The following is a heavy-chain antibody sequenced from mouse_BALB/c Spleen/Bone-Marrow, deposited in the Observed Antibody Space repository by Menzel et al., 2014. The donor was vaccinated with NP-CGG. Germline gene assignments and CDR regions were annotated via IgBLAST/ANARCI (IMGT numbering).Heavy chain of an antibody. CDR2: IDPANGNT. D-gene: IGHD1-2*01. Sequence: VQLQQSGAELVKPGASVKLSCTASGFNIKDTYMHWVKQRPEQGLEWIGRIDPANGNTKYDPKFQGKATIKADTSSNTAYLQLSSLTSEDTAVYYCARYYYGYYFDYWGQGTTLTVSS. CDR3: ARYYYGYYFDY. J-gene: IGHJ2*01. CDR1: GFNIKDTY. V-gene: IGHV14-3*02.